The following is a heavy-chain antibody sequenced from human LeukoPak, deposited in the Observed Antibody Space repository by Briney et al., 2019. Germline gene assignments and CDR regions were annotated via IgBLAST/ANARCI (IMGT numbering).Heavy chain of an antibody. D-gene: IGHD3-9*01. CDR3: ARSTYYNILTGYYGYSDL. J-gene: IGHJ2*01. CDR2: IYYSGTT. CDR1: IYXISSTHC. V-gene: IGHV4-28*01. Sequence: PSDTLSLTCAVSIYXISSTHCWGWIRQPPGKGLEWIGNIYYSGTTYYNPSLKSRVTMSVDTSKNQFSLKLSSVTAVDTAVYYCARSTYYNILTGYYGYSDLWGRGTLVTVSS.